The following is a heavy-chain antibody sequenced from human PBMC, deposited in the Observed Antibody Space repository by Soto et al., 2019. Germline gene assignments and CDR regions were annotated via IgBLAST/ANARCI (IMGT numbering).Heavy chain of an antibody. V-gene: IGHV4-59*01. CDR2: IYYSGST. J-gene: IGHJ4*02. CDR3: ARDSVLNY. Sequence: SETLSLTCTVSGGSISSYYWSWIRQPPGKGLEWIGYIYYSGSTNYNPSLKSRVTISVDTSKNQFSLKLSSVTAADTAVYYCARDSVLNYWGQGTLVTVSS. CDR1: GGSISSYY.